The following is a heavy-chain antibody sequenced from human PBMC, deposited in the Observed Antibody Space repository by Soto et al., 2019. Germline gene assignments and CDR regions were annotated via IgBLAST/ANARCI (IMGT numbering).Heavy chain of an antibody. D-gene: IGHD3-10*01. CDR3: ARRKVLSELLLFGEPKDDAFDI. CDR2: IYYSGST. V-gene: IGHV4-39*01. J-gene: IGHJ3*02. Sequence: QLQLQESGPGLVKPSETLSLTCTVSGGSISSSSYYWGWLRQPPGKGLEWIGSIYYSGSTYYNPSRKSRVTISVDTSKNQFSLKLSSVTAADTAVYYCARRKVLSELLLFGEPKDDAFDIWGQGTMVTVSS. CDR1: GGSISSSSYY.